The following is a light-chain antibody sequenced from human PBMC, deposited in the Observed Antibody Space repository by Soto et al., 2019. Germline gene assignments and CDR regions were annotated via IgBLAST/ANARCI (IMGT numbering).Light chain of an antibody. J-gene: IGKJ1*01. CDR2: KAS. Sequence: DIQMTQSPSPLSASVGDSVTITCRASQSISSWLAWYQQKPGKAPKLLIYKASSLESGVPSRFSGSGSGTEFTLTISSLQPDDFATYYCQQYNSYWTFGQGTKVDIK. CDR3: QQYNSYWT. CDR1: QSISSW. V-gene: IGKV1-5*03.